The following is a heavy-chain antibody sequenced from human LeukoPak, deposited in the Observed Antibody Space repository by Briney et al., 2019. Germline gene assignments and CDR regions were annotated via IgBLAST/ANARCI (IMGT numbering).Heavy chain of an antibody. J-gene: IGHJ4*02. CDR1: GFTFSSYS. Sequence: PTGGSLRLSCAGSGFTFSSYSMNWVRQPPGKGREWVSYISSSSSTIYYAESVKGRFTISRDNGKNSLYLQMNSLRDEDTAVYFCARVMYCGISYARDYWGQGTLVTVSS. CDR3: ARVMYCGISYARDY. CDR2: ISSSSSTI. D-gene: IGHD1-26*01. V-gene: IGHV3-48*02.